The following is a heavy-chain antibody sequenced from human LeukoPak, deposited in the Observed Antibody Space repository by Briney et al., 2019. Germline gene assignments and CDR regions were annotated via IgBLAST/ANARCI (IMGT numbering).Heavy chain of an antibody. Sequence: ASVKVSCKASGYTFTSYYMHWARQAPGQGLEWMGIINPRGGSTSYAQKFQGRVTMTRDTSTSTVYMELSSLRSEDTAVYYCAREGIAAAGAYYYYGMDVWGQGTTVTVSS. J-gene: IGHJ6*02. V-gene: IGHV1-46*01. D-gene: IGHD6-13*01. CDR1: GYTFTSYY. CDR2: INPRGGST. CDR3: AREGIAAAGAYYYYGMDV.